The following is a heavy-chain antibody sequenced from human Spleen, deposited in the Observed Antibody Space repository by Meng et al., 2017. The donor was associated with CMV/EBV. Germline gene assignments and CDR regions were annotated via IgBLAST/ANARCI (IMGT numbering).Heavy chain of an antibody. CDR1: GFNFKDYW. V-gene: IGHV3-74*01. CDR2: INSAGSNT. CDR3: ASVLIYYGFDA. J-gene: IGHJ6*02. Sequence: SCETSGFNFKDYWMHWVRQVPGKEPVWVARINSAGSNTGYADSVKGRFTISRDNAKSTLYLQMNSLRVEDTAVYYCASVLIYYGFDAWGQGTTVTVSS.